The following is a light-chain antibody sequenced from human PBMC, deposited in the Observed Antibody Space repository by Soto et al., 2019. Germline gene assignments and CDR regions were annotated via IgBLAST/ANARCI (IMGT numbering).Light chain of an antibody. CDR1: SGHSSYA. Sequence: QAVVTQSPSASASLGASVKLTCTLSSGHSSYAIAWHQQQPEKGPRYLMKLNSDGSHSKGDGIPDRFSGSSSGAERYLTISSLQSEDEADYYCAAYDDNLNGWVFGGGTKLTVL. CDR3: AAYDDNLNGWV. CDR2: LNSDGSH. V-gene: IGLV4-69*01. J-gene: IGLJ3*02.